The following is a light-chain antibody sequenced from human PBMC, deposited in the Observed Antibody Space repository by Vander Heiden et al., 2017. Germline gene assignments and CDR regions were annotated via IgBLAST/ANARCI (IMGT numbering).Light chain of an antibody. V-gene: IGKV3-11*01. CDR1: QSVSSY. J-gene: IGKJ1*01. Sequence: EIVLTQSPATLSLSPGERATLPCRASQSVSSYLAWYQQTPGQAPRLLIYDASNRATGIPARFSGSGSGTDFTLTISSLEPEDFAVYYCQQRSNWPWAFGQGTKVEIK. CDR2: DAS. CDR3: QQRSNWPWA.